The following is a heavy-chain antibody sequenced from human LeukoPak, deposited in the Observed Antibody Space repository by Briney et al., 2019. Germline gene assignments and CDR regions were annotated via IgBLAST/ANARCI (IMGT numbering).Heavy chain of an antibody. CDR2: IKQDGSDR. CDR3: ATHDVLTGYPYFDY. D-gene: IGHD3-9*01. Sequence: GGSLRLSCATSGFIFRSYWLSWVRQAPERGLEWVANIKQDGSDRYYVDSVKGRFTISRDNAQNTLFLQMDSLRVEDSAVYYCATHDVLTGYPYFDYWGQGTRVTVSS. J-gene: IGHJ4*02. CDR1: GFIFRSYW. V-gene: IGHV3-7*01.